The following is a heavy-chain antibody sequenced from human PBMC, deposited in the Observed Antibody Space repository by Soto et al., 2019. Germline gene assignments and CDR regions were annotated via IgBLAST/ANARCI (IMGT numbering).Heavy chain of an antibody. V-gene: IGHV3-30*03. J-gene: IGHJ6*02. CDR2: ISDDGSSK. CDR3: AIRSSRSPSDYGIVV. CDR1: GFTFSSYG. Sequence: QVQLVESGGGVVQPGRSLRLSCAASGFTFSSYGMHWVRQAPGKRVEWVAVISDDGSSKYYVDSVKGRFTISRDNSKNTLYLQMHSLRAEDTAGYFCAIRSSRSPSDYGIVVWGQGPGVTVSS.